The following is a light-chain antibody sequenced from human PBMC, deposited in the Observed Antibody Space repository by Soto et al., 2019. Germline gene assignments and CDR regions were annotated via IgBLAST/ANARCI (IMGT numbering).Light chain of an antibody. CDR3: QQYYDWPSLT. J-gene: IGKJ4*01. V-gene: IGKV3-20*01. Sequence: EIVLTQSPGTLSLSPGERATLSCRASQSVSSSYLAWYQQKPGQAPRLLIYGAFNRATGIPDRFSGSGSGTDFTLIISSLQSTDFAVYYCQQYYDWPSLTFGGGTKVDIK. CDR1: QSVSSSY. CDR2: GAF.